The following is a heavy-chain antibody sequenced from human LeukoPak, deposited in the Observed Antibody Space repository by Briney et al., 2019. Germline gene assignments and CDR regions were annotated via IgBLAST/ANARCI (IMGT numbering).Heavy chain of an antibody. J-gene: IGHJ3*02. V-gene: IGHV3-30-3*01. CDR2: ISYDGSNK. D-gene: IGHD2-2*02. CDR1: GFTFSSYA. CDR3: AKAYCSSTSCYTGFAFDI. Sequence: GGSLRLSCAASGFTFSSYAMHWVRQAPGKGLEWVAVISYDGSNKYYADSVKGRFTISRDNSKNTLYLQMNSLRAEDTAVYYCAKAYCSSTSCYTGFAFDIWGQGTMVTVSS.